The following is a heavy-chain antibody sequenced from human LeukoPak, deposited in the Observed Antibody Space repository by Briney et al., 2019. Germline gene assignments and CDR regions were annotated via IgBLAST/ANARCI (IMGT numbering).Heavy chain of an antibody. CDR2: ISYDGSNK. J-gene: IGHJ4*02. D-gene: IGHD5-18*01. V-gene: IGHV3-30*18. Sequence: GGSLRLSCAASGFTLSSYGMHWVRQAPGKGLEWVAVISYDGSNKYYADSVKGRFTISRYNSKNTLYLQMNSLRAEDTAVYYCAKEEQYSYAIWGQGTLVTVSS. CDR1: GFTLSSYG. CDR3: AKEEQYSYAI.